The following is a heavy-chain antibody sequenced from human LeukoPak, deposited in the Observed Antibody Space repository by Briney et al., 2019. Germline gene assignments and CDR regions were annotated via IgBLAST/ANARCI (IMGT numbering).Heavy chain of an antibody. D-gene: IGHD4-17*01. V-gene: IGHV3-23*01. CDR2: ISGGGGST. CDR1: GFTFSIYA. CDR3: VKGDTVTTRPNFDY. Sequence: PGGSLRVSCAASGFTFSIYAMTWVRQAPGKGLEWVSVISGGGGSTYYGDSVKGRFTISRDNSKNTLFLQMNTLRVEDTAIYYCVKGDTVTTRPNFDYWGQGTLVTVSS. J-gene: IGHJ4*02.